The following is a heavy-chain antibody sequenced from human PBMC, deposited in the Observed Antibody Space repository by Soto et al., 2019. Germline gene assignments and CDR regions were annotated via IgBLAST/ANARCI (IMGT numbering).Heavy chain of an antibody. CDR2: IRSKANSYAT. CDR3: ARTTALAGTPEFDY. D-gene: IGHD6-19*01. V-gene: IGHV3-73*01. Sequence: VVSLRLSVAASGFTFSGSAMHWVRQASGKGLEWVGRIRSKANSYATAYAASVKGRFTISRDDSKNTAYLQMNSLKTEDTAVYYCARTTALAGTPEFDYWGQGT. J-gene: IGHJ4*02. CDR1: GFTFSGSA.